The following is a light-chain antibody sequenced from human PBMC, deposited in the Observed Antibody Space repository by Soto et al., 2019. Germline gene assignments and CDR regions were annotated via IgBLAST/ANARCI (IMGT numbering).Light chain of an antibody. CDR1: KLGDKY. J-gene: IGLJ2*01. Sequence: SYELTQPPSMSVSTGQTATIACSGDKLGDKYVRWYQQKSGESPILVIYQDTKRPSGIPERFSGSNSGSTATLTIGGTQSIDEADYYCQAWDGGTVVFGGGTKLTVL. CDR2: QDT. CDR3: QAWDGGTVV. V-gene: IGLV3-1*01.